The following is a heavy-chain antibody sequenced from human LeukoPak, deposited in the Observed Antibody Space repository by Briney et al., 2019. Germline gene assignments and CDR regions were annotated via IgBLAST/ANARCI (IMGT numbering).Heavy chain of an antibody. CDR2: INWNGGST. CDR1: GFTFADYG. CDR3: AKWANYDFWSGYFDS. D-gene: IGHD3-3*01. Sequence: GGSLRLSCAASGFTFADYGMSWVRQAPGKGLEWVSGINWNGGSTGYVDSVKGRFTISRDNAKKSLYLQMNNLRAEDTALYYCAKWANYDFWSGYFDSWGQGTLATVSS. J-gene: IGHJ4*02. V-gene: IGHV3-20*04.